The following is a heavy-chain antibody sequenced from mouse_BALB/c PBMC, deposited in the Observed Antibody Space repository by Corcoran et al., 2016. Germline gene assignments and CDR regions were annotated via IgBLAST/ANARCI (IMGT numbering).Heavy chain of an antibody. CDR3: ARGEDGYYFPFAY. V-gene: IGHV1S34*01. J-gene: IGHJ3*01. CDR2: ISCYNGST. Sequence: LVKTGASVKISCKASGYSFTGYYMHWVKQSHGKSLEWIGYISCYNGSTSYNQKFKGKATFTVDTSSGTAYMQFNSLTSEDSAVYYCARGEDGYYFPFAYWGQGTLVTVSA. D-gene: IGHD2-3*01. CDR1: GYSFTGYY.